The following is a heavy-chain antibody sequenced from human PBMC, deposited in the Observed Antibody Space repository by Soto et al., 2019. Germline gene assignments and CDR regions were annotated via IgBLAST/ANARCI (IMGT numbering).Heavy chain of an antibody. D-gene: IGHD3-10*01. Sequence: QAQLVQSGAEVKKPGASVTVSCKNSGYTFSSIGISWVRQATGQGREWMGWISPHKDDTYYAQRLQGRVTMTTDTSTNTAYMELRSLRSDDTAVYFCARDLDGSGSYFTNYWGPGTLVTVSS. CDR1: GYTFSSIG. V-gene: IGHV1-18*01. CDR3: ARDLDGSGSYFTNY. CDR2: ISPHKDDT. J-gene: IGHJ4*02.